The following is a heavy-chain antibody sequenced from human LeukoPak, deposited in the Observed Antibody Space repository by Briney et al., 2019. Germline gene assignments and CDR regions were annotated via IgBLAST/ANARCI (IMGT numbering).Heavy chain of an antibody. CDR2: IIPIFGTA. CDR3: AEVRGSYSNWFDP. D-gene: IGHD1-26*01. J-gene: IGHJ5*02. Sequence: SVKVSCKASGGTFSSYAISWVRQAPGQGLEWMGRIIPIFGTANYAQKFQGRVTITTDESTSTAYMELSSLRSEDTAVYYCAEVRGSYSNWFDPWGQGALVTVSS. CDR1: GGTFSSYA. V-gene: IGHV1-69*05.